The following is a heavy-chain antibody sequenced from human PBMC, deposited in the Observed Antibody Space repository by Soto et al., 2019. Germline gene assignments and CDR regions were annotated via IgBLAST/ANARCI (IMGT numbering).Heavy chain of an antibody. V-gene: IGHV3-7*01. CDR3: ARDDGLRTVDY. J-gene: IGHJ4*02. CDR2: IKEDGREE. CDR1: GFSFSIYW. Sequence: EVQLVESGGGLVQPGGSLRLSCVASGFSFSIYWMAWVRQVPGKGLEWVAKIKEDGREEYYVDSAKGRFTISRDNANNLLYLQMNSLRVEETALLYCARDDGLRTVDYWGEGTLVTVSS.